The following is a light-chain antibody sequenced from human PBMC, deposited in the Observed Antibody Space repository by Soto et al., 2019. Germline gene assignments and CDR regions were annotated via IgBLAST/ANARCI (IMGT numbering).Light chain of an antibody. CDR2: GAS. CDR3: QQYGSSPET. Sequence: EIVLTHSPGTLSLSPGERATLSCRASQSVSSSYLAWYQQKPGQAPRLLIYGASSRATGIPDRFSGSGSGTDFTLTISRLEPEDFAVYYCQQYGSSPETFGQGTKVAIK. CDR1: QSVSSSY. J-gene: IGKJ1*01. V-gene: IGKV3-20*01.